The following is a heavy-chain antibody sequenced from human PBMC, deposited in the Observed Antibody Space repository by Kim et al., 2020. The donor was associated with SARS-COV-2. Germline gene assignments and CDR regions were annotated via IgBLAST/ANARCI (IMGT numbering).Heavy chain of an antibody. CDR2: ISSSSSTI. CDR1: GFTFSSYS. D-gene: IGHD6-19*01. J-gene: IGHJ6*02. V-gene: IGHV3-48*02. Sequence: GGSLRLSCAASGFTFSSYSMNWVRQAPGKGLEWVSYISSSSSTIYYTDSVKGRFTISRDNAKNSLYLQMNSLRDEDTAVYYCARALRYSSGWYYYGMDVWGQGTTVTVSS. CDR3: ARALRYSSGWYYYGMDV.